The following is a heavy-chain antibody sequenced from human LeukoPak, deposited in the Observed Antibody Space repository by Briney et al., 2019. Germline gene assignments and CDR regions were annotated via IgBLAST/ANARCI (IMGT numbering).Heavy chain of an antibody. D-gene: IGHD3-3*01. Sequence: GGSLRLSCAASGFTFSDYAMHWVRQGPGKGLEWVAVISDEGHQKYYGDSVKGRFTISRDNSKNTLYLQMNSLRAEDTAVYYCPYDFWSGYSNWFDPWGQGTLVTVSS. CDR1: GFTFSDYA. V-gene: IGHV3-30-3*01. J-gene: IGHJ5*02. CDR3: PYDFWSGYSNWFDP. CDR2: ISDEGHQK.